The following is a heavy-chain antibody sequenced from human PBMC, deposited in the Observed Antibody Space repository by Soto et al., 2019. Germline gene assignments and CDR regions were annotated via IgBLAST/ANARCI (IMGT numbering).Heavy chain of an antibody. Sequence: QVQLQESGPGLVKPSETLSLNCTISGDSVSSDRYYWSWIRQPPGKGLEWIGYIYDIESTNPSLKSRVTWSANKSRDHGCLTVRSETAADSAGYHCAALKRVVGSDPWGQGALVSVSS. CDR2: IYDIEST. CDR3: AALKRVVGSDP. J-gene: IGHJ5*02. D-gene: IGHD1-26*01. V-gene: IGHV4-61*03. CDR1: GDSVSSDRYY.